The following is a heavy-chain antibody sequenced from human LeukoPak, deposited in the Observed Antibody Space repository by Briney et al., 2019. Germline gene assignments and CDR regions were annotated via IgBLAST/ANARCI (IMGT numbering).Heavy chain of an antibody. CDR1: GFTFNNYW. J-gene: IGHJ6*03. CDR3: ARDLGPYTSSWYYYYYYYMDV. Sequence: GGSLRLSCVVSGFTFNNYWMHWVRQAPGKGLVWVSCINSDGSSTTYADSVKGRFTISRDNAKNTLYLQMNSLRAEDTAVYYCARDLGPYTSSWYYYYYYYMDVWGKGTTVTVSS. D-gene: IGHD6-13*01. V-gene: IGHV3-74*03. CDR2: INSDGSST.